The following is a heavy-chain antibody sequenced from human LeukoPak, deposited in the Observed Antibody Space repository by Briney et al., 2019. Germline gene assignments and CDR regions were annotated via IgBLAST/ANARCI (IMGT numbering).Heavy chain of an antibody. J-gene: IGHJ4*02. D-gene: IGHD6-13*01. V-gene: IGHV3-23*01. Sequence: GGSLRLSCAASGFTFSSYAMSWVRQAPGKGLEGVSSISGSGGSTGDADSVKGRFTISRDNSKNTLYLQTNSLRAEDTAVYYCAKDYSSSWYFDYWGQGTLVTVSS. CDR3: AKDYSSSWYFDY. CDR2: ISGSGGST. CDR1: GFTFSSYA.